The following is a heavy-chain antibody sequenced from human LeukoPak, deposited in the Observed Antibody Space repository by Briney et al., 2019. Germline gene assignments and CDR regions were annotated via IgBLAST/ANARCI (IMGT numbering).Heavy chain of an antibody. CDR2: ISSTSSYI. Sequence: PGGSLRLSCAASGFTFSTYSMNWVRQAPGKGLEWVSSISSTSSYIYYADSVKGRFTISKDNAQSSLYLQMNSPRAGDTAVYYCARQAVARPFDLWGQGTMVAVSS. CDR3: ARQAVARPFDL. V-gene: IGHV3-21*06. J-gene: IGHJ3*01. CDR1: GFTFSTYS.